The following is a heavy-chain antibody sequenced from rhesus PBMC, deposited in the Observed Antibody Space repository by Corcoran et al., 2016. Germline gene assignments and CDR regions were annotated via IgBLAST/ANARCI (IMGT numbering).Heavy chain of an antibody. V-gene: IGHV4-81*01. CDR2: IDGNIAGT. CDR3: ARRRSFDS. Sequence: QVQLQESGPGLVKLSETLSLTCTVSGGSISGYYWRWIRQPPGQGLDWIGNIDGNIAGTNYNPSLKNRVTISEDTSKNQFSLKLSSVTASDTAVFYCARRRSFDSWGQGVVVTVSS. CDR1: GGSISGYY. J-gene: IGHJ6*01.